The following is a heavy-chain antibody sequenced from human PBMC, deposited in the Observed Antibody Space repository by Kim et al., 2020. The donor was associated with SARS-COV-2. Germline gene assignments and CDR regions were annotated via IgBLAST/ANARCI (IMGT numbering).Heavy chain of an antibody. V-gene: IGHV4-34*01. D-gene: IGHD6-13*01. CDR2: INQSGST. CDR3: ARVAGYSSSWKEYVNDY. Sequence: SETLSLTCAVYGGSFSGHYWSWIRQPPGKGLEWIGEINQSGSTNYNPSLKSRVTISVDTSKNQFSLKLSSVTAADTAVYYCARVAGYSSSWKEYVNDYWGQGTLVTVSS. CDR1: GGSFSGHY. J-gene: IGHJ4*02.